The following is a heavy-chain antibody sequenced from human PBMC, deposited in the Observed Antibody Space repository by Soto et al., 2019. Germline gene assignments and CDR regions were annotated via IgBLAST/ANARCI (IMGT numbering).Heavy chain of an antibody. CDR3: LVSRNYRFGY. D-gene: IGHD1-7*01. CDR2: VNGGGSST. V-gene: IGHV3-74*01. Sequence: GGSLRLSCAASGFTFSSYWMHWVRQAPGKGLVWVARVNGGGSSTSYADSVKGRFTISRDNAKNTLYLQMNRLRAEDTAVYYCLVSRNYRFGYWGPGIRVTVAS. CDR1: GFTFSSYW. J-gene: IGHJ4*02.